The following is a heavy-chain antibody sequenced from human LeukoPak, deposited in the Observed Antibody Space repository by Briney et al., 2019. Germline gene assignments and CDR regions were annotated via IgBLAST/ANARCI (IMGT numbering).Heavy chain of an antibody. CDR2: ISGSGGST. J-gene: IGHJ4*02. D-gene: IGHD2-15*01. CDR3: AKALERVVAATTNFDY. Sequence: PGGSLRLSCAASGFTFSSYAMSWVRQAPGKGLEWVSAISGSGGSTYYADSVKGRFTISRDNSKSTLYLQMNSLRAEDTAVYYCAKALERVVAATTNFDYWGQGTLVTVSS. CDR1: GFTFSSYA. V-gene: IGHV3-23*01.